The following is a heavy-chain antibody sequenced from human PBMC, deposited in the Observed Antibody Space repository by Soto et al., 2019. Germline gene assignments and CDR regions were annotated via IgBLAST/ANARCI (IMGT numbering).Heavy chain of an antibody. CDR3: AKDRAGYSSSWYWYFDL. D-gene: IGHD6-13*01. CDR2: ISYDGSNK. Sequence: HPGGSLRLSCAASGFTFSSYGMHWVRQAPGKGLEWVAVISYDGSNKYYADSVKGRFTISRDNSKNTLYLQMNSLRAEDTAVYYCAKDRAGYSSSWYWYFDLWGRGTLVTVSS. V-gene: IGHV3-30*18. J-gene: IGHJ2*01. CDR1: GFTFSSYG.